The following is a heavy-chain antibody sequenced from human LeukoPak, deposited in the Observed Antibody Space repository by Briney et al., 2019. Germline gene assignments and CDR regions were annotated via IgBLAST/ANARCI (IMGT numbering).Heavy chain of an antibody. CDR1: GGSVGSADYY. D-gene: IGHD2-2*01. J-gene: IGHJ4*02. Sequence: SQTLSLTCSVSGGSVGSADYYWSWIRQSPGKGLDWIGYINYSGITYYNPSLKSRVTISVDTSNNQFSLKLNSETAADTAVYYCARLVPPALGYFYFDFWGQGTLVPVSS. V-gene: IGHV4-30-4*01. CDR2: INYSGIT. CDR3: ARLVPPALGYFYFDF.